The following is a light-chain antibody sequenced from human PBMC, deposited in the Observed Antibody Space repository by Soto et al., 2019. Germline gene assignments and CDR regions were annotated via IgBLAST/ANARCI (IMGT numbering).Light chain of an antibody. CDR3: QQYGVSPLMFT. V-gene: IGKV3-20*01. CDR1: QSVSNNY. J-gene: IGKJ2*01. CDR2: GAS. Sequence: EMELVQSPGTLSLSPGERATLSRRASQSVSNNYLAWYQQKPGQAPRLLIYGASSRATGVPDRFSGSGTGTDFSLTITRLEPEDFAVYYCQQYGVSPLMFTFGQGTKVGVK.